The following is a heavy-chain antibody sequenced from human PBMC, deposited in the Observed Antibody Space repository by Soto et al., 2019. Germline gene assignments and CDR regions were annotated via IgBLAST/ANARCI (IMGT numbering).Heavy chain of an antibody. CDR3: ARLYCTTSPCDSWFDP. J-gene: IGHJ5*02. D-gene: IGHD2-2*01. V-gene: IGHV5-10-1*03. CDR1: GYTFSTFW. Sequence: EVQLVQSGAEVKKPGESLRISCTGFGYTFSTFWITWVRQKPGKGLEWMGRIDPRDSYVNYSPAFQGHVSISVDKSINTVYLQWGSLEASDTAMYYCARLYCTTSPCDSWFDPWGQGTLVTVSS. CDR2: IDPRDSYV.